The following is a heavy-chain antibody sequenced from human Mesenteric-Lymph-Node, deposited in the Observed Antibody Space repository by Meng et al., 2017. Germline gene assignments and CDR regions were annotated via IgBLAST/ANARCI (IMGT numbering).Heavy chain of an antibody. CDR2: SFHSGST. D-gene: IGHD5-24*01. J-gene: IGHJ4*02. V-gene: IGHV4-39*01. CDR3: ARPRRWLQSEFDF. CDR1: GGSIRNSNSY. Sequence: RRPQELGEGLVTPSETPSLTCTVAGGSIRNSNSYWGWIRQPPGKGLEWIGSSFHSGSTYYNPSLKSRVTVSVDTSKNQFSLKLNSVTTADTAMYYCARPRRWLQSEFDFWGPGTLVTVSS.